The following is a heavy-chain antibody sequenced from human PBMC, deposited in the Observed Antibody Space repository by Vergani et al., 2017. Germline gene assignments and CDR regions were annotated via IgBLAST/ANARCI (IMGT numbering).Heavy chain of an antibody. CDR3: ARKRYNWNYNAFDI. V-gene: IGHV1-46*01. CDR1: GYTFTSYY. J-gene: IGHJ3*02. CDR2: INPSGGST. Sequence: QVQLVQSGAEVKKPGASVKVSCKASGYTFTSYYMHWVRQAPGQGLEWMGIINPSGGSTSYAQKFQGRVTITADESTSTAYMELSSLRSEDTAVYYCARKRYNWNYNAFDIWGQGTMVTVSS. D-gene: IGHD1-7*01.